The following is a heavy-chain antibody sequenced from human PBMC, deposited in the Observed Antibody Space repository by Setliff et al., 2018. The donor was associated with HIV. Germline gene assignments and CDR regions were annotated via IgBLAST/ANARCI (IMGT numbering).Heavy chain of an antibody. D-gene: IGHD2-15*01. Sequence: SETLSLTCTVSGGSISSYYWSWIRQPAGKGLEWIGRIYTSGSTNYNPSLKSRVTISVDTSKNQFSLKLSSVTAADTAVYYCARGPSGGGFYYMDVWGKGTTVTVSS. CDR3: ARGPSGGGFYYMDV. V-gene: IGHV4-4*07. CDR2: IYTSGST. CDR1: GGSISSYY. J-gene: IGHJ6*03.